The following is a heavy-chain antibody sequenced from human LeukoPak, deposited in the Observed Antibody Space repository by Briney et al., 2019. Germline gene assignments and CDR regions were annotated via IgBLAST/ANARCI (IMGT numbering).Heavy chain of an antibody. V-gene: IGHV3-43*02. Sequence: AGGSLRLSCAASGFTFDDYAMHWVRQAPGKGLEWVSLLSGDGGSTYYADSVKGRFTMSRDNSKNSLYLQMNSLRTEDTALYYCAKDITLLGIVGATDDYWGQGTLVTVSS. CDR2: LSGDGGST. J-gene: IGHJ4*02. CDR1: GFTFDDYA. D-gene: IGHD1-26*01. CDR3: AKDITLLGIVGATDDY.